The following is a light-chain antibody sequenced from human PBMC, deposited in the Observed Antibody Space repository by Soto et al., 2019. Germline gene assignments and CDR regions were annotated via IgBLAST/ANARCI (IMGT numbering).Light chain of an antibody. V-gene: IGKV1-5*03. CDR1: QTISSW. CDR3: QHYNCYSEA. Sequence: DIQMTQSPSTLSGSVRDRDTITFRASQTISSWLAWYQHKPGKAPKLLIYKASTLKSGVPSRFSGSGSGTEFTLTISSLQPDDFATYYCQHYNCYSEAFGQGSKV. CDR2: KAS. J-gene: IGKJ1*01.